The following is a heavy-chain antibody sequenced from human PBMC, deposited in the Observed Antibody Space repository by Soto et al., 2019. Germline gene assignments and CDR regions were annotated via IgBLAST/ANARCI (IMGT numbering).Heavy chain of an antibody. CDR1: GFTVSSKY. D-gene: IGHD4-17*01. J-gene: IGHJ4*02. CDR2: IYRGGST. Sequence: EVQLVETGGGLIQPGGSLRLSCAVSGFTVSSKYMSWVRQAPGKGLDWVSVIYRGGSTFYADSVKGRFTISRDNSKNTLYLQMNSLRAEDTAVYYCANGDYHFDYWGQGTLVTVSS. V-gene: IGHV3-53*02. CDR3: ANGDYHFDY.